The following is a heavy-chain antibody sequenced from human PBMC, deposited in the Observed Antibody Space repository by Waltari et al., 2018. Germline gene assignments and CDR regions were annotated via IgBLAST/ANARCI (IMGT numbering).Heavy chain of an antibody. V-gene: IGHV4-34*01. J-gene: IGHJ6*03. CDR2: LNHSGSN. CDR3: ARGSRRYYYMDV. CDR1: GGSFSGYY. Sequence: QVQLQQWGAGLLKPSETLSLTCAVYGGSFSGYYWSWIRQPPGKGLEWIGELNHSGSNNYNPSLKSRVTISVDTSKNQFSLKLNSVTAADTAVYYCARGSRRYYYMDVWGKGTTVTVSS.